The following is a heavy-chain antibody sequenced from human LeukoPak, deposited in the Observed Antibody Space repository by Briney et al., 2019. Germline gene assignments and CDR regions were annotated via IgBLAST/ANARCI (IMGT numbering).Heavy chain of an antibody. J-gene: IGHJ3*02. V-gene: IGHV3-21*04. CDR1: GFTFSSYS. Sequence: GGSLRLSCAASGFTFSSYSMNWVRQAPGKGLEWVSSISSSSSYIYYADSVKGRFTISRDNSKNKLDLQMNSLRAEDTAVYYCVSHHSGSYSAAFDIWGQGTMVTVS. CDR3: VSHHSGSYSAAFDI. CDR2: ISSSSSYI. D-gene: IGHD1-26*01.